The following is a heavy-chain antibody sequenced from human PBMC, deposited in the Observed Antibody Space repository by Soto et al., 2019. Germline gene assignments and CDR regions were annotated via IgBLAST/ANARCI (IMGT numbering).Heavy chain of an antibody. J-gene: IGHJ6*02. CDR2: INSDGTTT. CDR1: GFTFSNTW. Sequence: EVQLVVSGGGLVQPGGSLRLSCAASGFTFSNTWMHWVRQAPGKGLVWVSHINSDGTTTTYADSVKGRFTISRDNAKNTVHLLMNSLRAEDTAVYYCATDGSYAQHVWGQGTTVTVSS. CDR3: ATDGSYAQHV. V-gene: IGHV3-74*01. D-gene: IGHD2-2*01.